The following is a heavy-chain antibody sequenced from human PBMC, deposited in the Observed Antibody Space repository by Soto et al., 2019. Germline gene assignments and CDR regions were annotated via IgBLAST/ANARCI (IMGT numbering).Heavy chain of an antibody. Sequence: QVQLVESGGGVVQPGKSLRLSCAASGFTFSSNGMHWVRQAPGKGLEWVAVISSDGSNKYYANSMKGRFTISRDNSKNTLYLQMNSLRPEDTAVYYCAKACPTGNTCFYSEYWGQGTLVTVSS. V-gene: IGHV3-30*18. CDR2: ISSDGSNK. CDR1: GFTFSSNG. D-gene: IGHD2-8*02. J-gene: IGHJ4*02. CDR3: AKACPTGNTCFYSEY.